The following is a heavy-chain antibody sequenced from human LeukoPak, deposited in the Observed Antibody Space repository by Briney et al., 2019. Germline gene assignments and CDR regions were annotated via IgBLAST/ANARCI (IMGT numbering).Heavy chain of an antibody. CDR1: GFTFRDYS. J-gene: IGHJ4*02. CDR2: IRGGSDFI. Sequence: GGSLRLSCAASGFTFRDYSMTWVREAPGKGLEWASSIRGGSDFIYHADSVKGRFTVSRDNAKNSLYLQMNSLRAEYTAVYYCARDHAGIVLPAAVGAHWGQGTLVTVSS. CDR3: ARDHAGIVLPAAVGAH. D-gene: IGHD2-2*01. V-gene: IGHV3-21*01.